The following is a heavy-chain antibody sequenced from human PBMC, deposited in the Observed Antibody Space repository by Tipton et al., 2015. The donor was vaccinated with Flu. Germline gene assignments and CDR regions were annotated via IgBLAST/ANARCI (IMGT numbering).Heavy chain of an antibody. CDR2: IYPGDSDT. CDR3: ASTNYYDSTSFDY. Sequence: VQLVQSGAEVKKPGESLKISCKGSGYSFTNYWIGWVRQVPGKGLEWMGIIYPGDSDTRYSPSFQGQVTISADKSISTAYLQWSSLKASDTAMYYCASTNYYDSTSFDYWGQGTLVTVSS. V-gene: IGHV5-51*01. CDR1: GYSFTNYW. J-gene: IGHJ4*02. D-gene: IGHD3-22*01.